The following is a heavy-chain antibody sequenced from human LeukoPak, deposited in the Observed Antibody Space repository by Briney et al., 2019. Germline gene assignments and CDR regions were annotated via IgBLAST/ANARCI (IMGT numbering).Heavy chain of an antibody. J-gene: IGHJ4*02. D-gene: IGHD1-1*01. CDR2: INAGNGNT. CDR3: AREGSYRTGTTGFDY. V-gene: IGHV1-3*01. CDR1: GYTFTSYA. Sequence: GASVKVSCKASGYTFTSYAMHWVRQAPGQRLEWMGWINAGNGNTKYSQKFQGRVTITRDTSASTAYMELSSLRSEDTAVYYCAREGSYRTGTTGFDYWGQGTLVTVSS.